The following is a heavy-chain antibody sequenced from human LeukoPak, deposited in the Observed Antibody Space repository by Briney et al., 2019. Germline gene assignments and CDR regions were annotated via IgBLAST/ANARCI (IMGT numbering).Heavy chain of an antibody. CDR1: GFTFSSYS. D-gene: IGHD3-10*01. Sequence: PGGSLRLSCAASGFTFSSYSMNWVRQAPGKGLEWVSSISSSSSYIYYADSVKGRFTISRDNAKNSLYLQMNSLRAEDTAVYYCARDSFYGSGSQPNILYYYYGMDVWGQGTTVTVSS. CDR3: ARDSFYGSGSQPNILYYYYGMDV. CDR2: ISSSSSYI. V-gene: IGHV3-21*01. J-gene: IGHJ6*02.